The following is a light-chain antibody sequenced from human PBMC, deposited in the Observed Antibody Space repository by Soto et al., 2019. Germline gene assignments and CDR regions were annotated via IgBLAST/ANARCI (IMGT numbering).Light chain of an antibody. J-gene: IGKJ2*01. CDR3: QHYNNWPPYT. CDR2: GAS. Sequence: EIVMTQSPATLSVSPGERATLSCGASQSVSSNLAWYQQKPGQAPRLLIYGASTRATGIPARFSGSGSETEFTLTISSLQSEDFAVYYCQHYNNWPPYTFGQGTKLEIK. V-gene: IGKV3-15*01. CDR1: QSVSSN.